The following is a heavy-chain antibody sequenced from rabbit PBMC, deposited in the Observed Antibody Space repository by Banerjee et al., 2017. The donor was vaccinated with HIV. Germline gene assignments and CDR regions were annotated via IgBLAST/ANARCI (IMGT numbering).Heavy chain of an antibody. Sequence: QEQLVESGGGLVQPGASLTLTCTASGFSFSSGYWICWVRQAPGKGLEWIGCIGAGSGATYYASWAKGRFTISKTSSTTVALQMTSLTAADTATYFCARDAGSSYYNLWGQGTLVTVS. CDR2: IGAGSGAT. J-gene: IGHJ4*01. D-gene: IGHD8-1*01. V-gene: IGHV1S45*01. CDR1: GFSFSSGYW. CDR3: ARDAGSSYYNL.